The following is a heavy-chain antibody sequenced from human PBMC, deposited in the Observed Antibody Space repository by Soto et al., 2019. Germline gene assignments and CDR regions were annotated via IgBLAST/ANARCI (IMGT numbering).Heavy chain of an antibody. V-gene: IGHV1-2*02. D-gene: IGHD2-21*02. Sequence: GASVKVSCKASGYTFTGYYMHWVRQAPGQGLEWMGWINPNSGGTNYAQKFQGRFTISRDNAKNSLYLQMNSLRAEDTAVYYCAGGDFHFDYWGQGTLVTVSS. CDR2: INPNSGGT. J-gene: IGHJ4*02. CDR1: GYTFTGYY. CDR3: AGGDFHFDY.